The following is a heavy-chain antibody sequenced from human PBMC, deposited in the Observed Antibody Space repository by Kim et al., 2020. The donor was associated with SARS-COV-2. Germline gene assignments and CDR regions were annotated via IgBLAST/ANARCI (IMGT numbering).Heavy chain of an antibody. V-gene: IGHV3-21*01. Sequence: ISNADTVRGRFTISSDNNKNSLYLQMNSLRAEDTAVYYCARGPNYSPFDYWGQGTLVTVSS. CDR2: I. D-gene: IGHD4-4*01. CDR3: ARGPNYSPFDY. J-gene: IGHJ4*02.